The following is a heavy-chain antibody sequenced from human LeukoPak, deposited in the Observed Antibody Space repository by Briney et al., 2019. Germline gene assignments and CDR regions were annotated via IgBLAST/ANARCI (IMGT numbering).Heavy chain of an antibody. D-gene: IGHD2-21*02. CDR1: GFTFSRYS. CDR2: IRTSSGGI. V-gene: IGHV3-48*02. Sequence: PGRSLRLSCAASGFTFSRYSVNWVRQAPGKGLEWVAYIRTSSGGIYYADSVKGRFTISTDTAKNSLYLEMNNLRDGDTAVYYCTRDDSWAFDYWGQGTLVTVSS. J-gene: IGHJ4*02. CDR3: TRDDSWAFDY.